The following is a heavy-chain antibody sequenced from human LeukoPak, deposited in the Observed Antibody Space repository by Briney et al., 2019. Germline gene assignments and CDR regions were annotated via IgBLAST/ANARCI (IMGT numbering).Heavy chain of an antibody. D-gene: IGHD1-26*01. CDR1: GGSFSGYY. CDR2: INHSGST. V-gene: IGHV4-34*01. Sequence: PSETLSLTCAVYGGSFSGYYWSWIRQPPGKGLEWIGEINHSGSTNYNPSLKSRVTISVDTSKNQFSLKLSSVTAADTAVYYCAREDGSYLNDIWGQGTMVTVSS. CDR3: AREDGSYLNDI. J-gene: IGHJ3*02.